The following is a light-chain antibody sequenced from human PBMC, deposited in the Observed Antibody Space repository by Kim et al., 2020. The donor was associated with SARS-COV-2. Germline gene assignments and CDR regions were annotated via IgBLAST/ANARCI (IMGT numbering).Light chain of an antibody. CDR3: GTWDNTLNAVI. CDR1: SSNIGINF. V-gene: IGLV1-51*01. J-gene: IGLJ2*01. Sequence: QSVLTQSPSVSAAPGQKVTISCSGSSSNIGINFISWYRQFPGTAPKLLIYDNDKRPSGIPDRFSGSKSGTSATLAITGLQTGDEADYYCGTWDNTLNAVIFGGGTQLTVL. CDR2: DND.